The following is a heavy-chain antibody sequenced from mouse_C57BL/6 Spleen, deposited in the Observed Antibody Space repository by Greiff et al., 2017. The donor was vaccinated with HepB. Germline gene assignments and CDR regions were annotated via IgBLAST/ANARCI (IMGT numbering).Heavy chain of an antibody. J-gene: IGHJ2*01. V-gene: IGHV5-17*01. CDR1: GFTFSDYG. CDR2: ISSGSSTI. D-gene: IGHD1-1*02. CDR3: ARDNYGYFDY. Sequence: DVQLVESGGGLVKPGGSLKLSCAASGFTFSDYGMHWVRQAPEKGLEWVAYISSGSSTIYYADTVKGRFTISRDNAKNTLFLQMTSLRSEDTAMYYCARDNYGYFDYWGQGTTLTVSS.